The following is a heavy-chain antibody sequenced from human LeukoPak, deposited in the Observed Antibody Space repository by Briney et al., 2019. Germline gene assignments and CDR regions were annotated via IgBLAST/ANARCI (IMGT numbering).Heavy chain of an antibody. Sequence: PGGSLRLSCAASGFTFSRYNMNWVRQAPGKGLEWVSSISSSSSYIYYADSVKGRFTISRDNAKNSQYLQMNSLRAEDTAVYYCARDPWTNSDYDGFDYWGQGTLVTVSS. V-gene: IGHV3-21*01. CDR3: ARDPWTNSDYDGFDY. CDR1: GFTFSRYN. D-gene: IGHD5-12*01. CDR2: ISSSSSYI. J-gene: IGHJ4*02.